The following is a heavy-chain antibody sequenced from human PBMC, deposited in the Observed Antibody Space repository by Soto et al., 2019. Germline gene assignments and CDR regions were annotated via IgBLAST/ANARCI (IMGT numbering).Heavy chain of an antibody. CDR1: GFTFSDSP. D-gene: IGHD2-15*01. V-gene: IGHV3-73*02. Sequence: EVQLVESGGGLVQPGGSLKLSCTASGFTFSDSPMHWVRQASGKGLEWVGRIRSKADSYATAYGASVKGRFTISRDDSKKTAYLQMNSLKTEDAAVYYCSSHSPEDMRRTWGQGTLVTVSS. CDR2: IRSKADSYAT. CDR3: SSHSPEDMRRT. J-gene: IGHJ5*02.